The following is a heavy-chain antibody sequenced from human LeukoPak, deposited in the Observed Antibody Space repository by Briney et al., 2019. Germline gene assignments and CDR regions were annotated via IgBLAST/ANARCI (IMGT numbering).Heavy chain of an antibody. J-gene: IGHJ3*02. Sequence: GGSLRLSCAASGFTFSSYWMHWVRQAPGKGLMWVSHINNDGSSTSYADSVKGRFTISRDNAKNTLSLQMNSLSAEDTALYFCARELGVGVIGDAFDIWGQGTMVTVSS. CDR3: ARELGVGVIGDAFDI. CDR2: INNDGSST. CDR1: GFTFSSYW. D-gene: IGHD3-22*01. V-gene: IGHV3-74*01.